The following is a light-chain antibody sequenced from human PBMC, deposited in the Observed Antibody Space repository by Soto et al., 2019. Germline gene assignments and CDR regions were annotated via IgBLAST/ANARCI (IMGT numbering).Light chain of an antibody. CDR1: SSDVGGYNY. CDR2: EVS. Sequence: QSALTQPASASGSPGQSVTISCTGTSSDVGGYNYVSWYQQHPGKAPKLMIYEVSKRPSGVPDRFSGSKSGNTASLTVSGLQAEDEADYYCSSYAGSNNPYVFGTGTKATVL. CDR3: SSYAGSNNPYV. J-gene: IGLJ1*01. V-gene: IGLV2-8*01.